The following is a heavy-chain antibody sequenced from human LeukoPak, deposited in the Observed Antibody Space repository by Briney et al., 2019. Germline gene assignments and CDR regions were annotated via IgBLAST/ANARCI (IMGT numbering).Heavy chain of an antibody. V-gene: IGHV3-21*01. Sequence: GGSLGLSCAASGFSFSGYSMNWVRQAPGKGLEWVSSISSTSSYIHYADSVKGRFTISRDNAKNSLFLQMNSLRAEDTAVYYCARDARGFDYWGQGTLVTVSS. CDR3: ARDARGFDY. D-gene: IGHD2-15*01. CDR1: GFSFSGYS. J-gene: IGHJ4*02. CDR2: ISSTSSYI.